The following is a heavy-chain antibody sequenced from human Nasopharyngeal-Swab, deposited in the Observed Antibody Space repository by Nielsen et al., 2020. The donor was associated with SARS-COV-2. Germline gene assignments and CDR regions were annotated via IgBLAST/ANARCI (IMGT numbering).Heavy chain of an antibody. D-gene: IGHD3-22*01. V-gene: IGHV4-39*01. CDR2: IYYSGST. J-gene: IGHJ4*02. CDR3: ARLYDSSTKLDY. Sequence: WIRQPPGKGLEWIGRIYYSGSTYYNPSLKSRVTISVDTSKNQFSLKLSSVTAADTAVYYCARLYDSSTKLDYWGQGTLVTVSS.